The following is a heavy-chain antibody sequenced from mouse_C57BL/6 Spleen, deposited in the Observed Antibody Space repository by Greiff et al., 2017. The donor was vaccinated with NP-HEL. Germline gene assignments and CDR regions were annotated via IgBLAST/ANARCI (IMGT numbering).Heavy chain of an antibody. CDR1: GYTFTSSG. D-gene: IGHD2-4*01. J-gene: IGHJ3*01. CDR2: IYPRSGDT. Sequence: QVQLQQSGAELARPGASVKLSCKASGYTFTSSGISWVKQRTGQGLEWIGEIYPRSGDTYYNEKFKGKATLTADKSSRTAYMELRSLTSEDAAVDVCARSGYYEYDGFADWGQGTLVTVSA. CDR3: ARSGYYEYDGFAD. V-gene: IGHV1-81*01.